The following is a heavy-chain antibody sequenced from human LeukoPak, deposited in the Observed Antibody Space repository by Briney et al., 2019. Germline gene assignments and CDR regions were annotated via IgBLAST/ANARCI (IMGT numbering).Heavy chain of an antibody. CDR3: AKDSRAVARLNYFDY. D-gene: IGHD6-19*01. Sequence: GGSLRLSCAASGFTFSTFAMIWVRQPPGKGLEWVSSISGSSGSTYYADSVKGRFTISRDNSKNTLYLQMNSLRAEDTAVYYCAKDSRAVARLNYFDYWGQGTLVTVSS. CDR1: GFTFSTFA. V-gene: IGHV3-23*01. J-gene: IGHJ4*02. CDR2: ISGSSGST.